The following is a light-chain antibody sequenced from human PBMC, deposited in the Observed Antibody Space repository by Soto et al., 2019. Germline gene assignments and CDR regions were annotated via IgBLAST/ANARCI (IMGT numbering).Light chain of an antibody. CDR3: SSYAGSNNLVV. V-gene: IGLV2-8*01. CDR1: SSDVGGYNY. J-gene: IGLJ2*01. Sequence: QSGLTQPPSASGSPGQSVTISCTGTSSDVGGYNYVSWYQQHPGKAPKLMIYEVSKRPSGVPDRFSGSKSGNAASLTVSGLQDEDEADYYCSSYAGSNNLVVFGGGTKLTVL. CDR2: EVS.